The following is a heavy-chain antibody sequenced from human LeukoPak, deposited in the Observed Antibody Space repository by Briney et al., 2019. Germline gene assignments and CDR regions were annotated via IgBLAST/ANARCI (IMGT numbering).Heavy chain of an antibody. Sequence: SETLSLTCTVSGGSISSYYWSWIRQPPGKGLEWIGEINHSGSTNYNPSLKSRVTISVDTSKNQFSLKLSSVTAADTAVYYCARETPYSSGWYDYYYYMDVWGKGTTVTVSS. V-gene: IGHV4-34*01. D-gene: IGHD6-19*01. CDR3: ARETPYSSGWYDYYYYMDV. CDR1: GGSISSYY. J-gene: IGHJ6*03. CDR2: INHSGST.